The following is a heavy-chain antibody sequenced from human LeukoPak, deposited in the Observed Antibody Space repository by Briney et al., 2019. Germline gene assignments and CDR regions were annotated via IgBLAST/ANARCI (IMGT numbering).Heavy chain of an antibody. J-gene: IGHJ4*02. CDR2: IKPDGSER. Sequence: PGGSLRLSCAASGFTFSSFWMNWVRQTPGKGLEWVANIKPDGSERNYEESVKGRFTISRDNTKNSLYLQMNSLRSDDTAVYYCARRSPNYYFDYWGQGTPVTVSS. V-gene: IGHV3-7*05. CDR3: ARRSPNYYFDY. CDR1: GFTFSSFW.